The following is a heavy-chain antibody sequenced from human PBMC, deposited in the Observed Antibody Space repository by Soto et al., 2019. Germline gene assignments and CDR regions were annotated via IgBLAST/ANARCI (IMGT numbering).Heavy chain of an antibody. D-gene: IGHD3-22*01. CDR1: GGTFSSYA. V-gene: IGHV1-69*01. Sequence: QVQLVQSGAEVKKPGSSVKVSCEASGGTFSSYAISWVRQAPGQGLEWMGGIIPIFGTANYAQKFQGRVTITADESTSTAYMELSSLRSEDTAVYYCARHGHYYDSSGYTYYYYGMDVWGQGTTVTVSS. J-gene: IGHJ6*02. CDR2: IIPIFGTA. CDR3: ARHGHYYDSSGYTYYYYGMDV.